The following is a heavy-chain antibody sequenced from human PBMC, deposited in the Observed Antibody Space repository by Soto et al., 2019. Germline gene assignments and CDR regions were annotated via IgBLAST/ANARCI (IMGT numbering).Heavy chain of an antibody. J-gene: IGHJ5*02. V-gene: IGHV5-10-1*01. Sequence: PGESLKISCKGSGYSFTSYWISWVRQMPGKGLEWMGRIEPSDSYTNYSPSFQGHVTISADKSISTAYLQWSSLKASDTAMYYCARQVEQGGGNYIVVVPAAIPAGWFDPWGQGTLVTVSS. CDR1: GYSFTSYW. D-gene: IGHD2-2*02. CDR3: ARQVEQGGGNYIVVVPAAIPAGWFDP. CDR2: IEPSDSYT.